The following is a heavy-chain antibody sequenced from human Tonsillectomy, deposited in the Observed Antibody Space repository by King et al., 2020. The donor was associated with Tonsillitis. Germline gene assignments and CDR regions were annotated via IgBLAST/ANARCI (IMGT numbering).Heavy chain of an antibody. J-gene: IGHJ4*02. V-gene: IGHV3-23*04. D-gene: IGHD6-19*01. CDR2: ISGSGGST. CDR3: AKAPSVAGSMFDY. Sequence: VQLVESGGGLVQPGGSLRLSCAASGFTFSSYAMSWVRQAPGKGLEWVSAISGSGGSTYYADSVKGRLPISRDNSKNTLYLQMNSLRAEDTAVYYCAKAPSVAGSMFDYWGQGTLVTVSS. CDR1: GFTFSSYA.